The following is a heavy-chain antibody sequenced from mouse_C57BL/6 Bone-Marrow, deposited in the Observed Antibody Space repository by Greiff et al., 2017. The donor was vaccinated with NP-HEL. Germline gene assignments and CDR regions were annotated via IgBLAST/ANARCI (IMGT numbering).Heavy chain of an antibody. Sequence: DVMLVESGGGLVKPGGSLKLSCAASGFTFSDYGMHWVRQAPEKGLEWVAYISRGSSTIYYADTVKGRFTISSDNAKNTLVLQMTSLRSEDTAMYYCANHGGDWYFEVWGTGTTVTVSS. CDR2: ISRGSSTI. V-gene: IGHV5-17*01. CDR1: GFTFSDYG. D-gene: IGHD1-1*01. CDR3: ANHGGDWYFEV. J-gene: IGHJ1*03.